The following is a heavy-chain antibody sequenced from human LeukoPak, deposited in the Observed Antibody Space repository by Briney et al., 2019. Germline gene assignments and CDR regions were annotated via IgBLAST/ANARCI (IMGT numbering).Heavy chain of an antibody. V-gene: IGHV3-23*01. J-gene: IGHJ5*02. Sequence: GGSLRLSCAASGFTFSSYGMSWVRQTPGKGLEWVSSISGSGIGTYYADSVKGRFTISRDNSKSTLFLTMNSLRAEDSAVYYCAKGLSGSDGGWFDPWGQGTLVTVSS. D-gene: IGHD1-26*01. CDR1: GFTFSSYG. CDR3: AKGLSGSDGGWFDP. CDR2: ISGSGIGT.